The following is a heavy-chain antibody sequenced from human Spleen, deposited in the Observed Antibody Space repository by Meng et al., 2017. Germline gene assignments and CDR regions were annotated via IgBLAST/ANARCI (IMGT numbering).Heavy chain of an antibody. CDR3: ARVRGSGSLGAFDL. Sequence: GVLKISCAASGFTFSTYAMSWVRQAPGKGLEWVSGISGSGGTTYYADSVKGRFTISRDNSKNTLYLQMNSLRAEDTAVYYCARVRGSGSLGAFDLWGQGTMVTVSS. CDR2: ISGSGGTT. J-gene: IGHJ3*01. CDR1: GFTFSTYA. D-gene: IGHD3-10*01. V-gene: IGHV3-23*01.